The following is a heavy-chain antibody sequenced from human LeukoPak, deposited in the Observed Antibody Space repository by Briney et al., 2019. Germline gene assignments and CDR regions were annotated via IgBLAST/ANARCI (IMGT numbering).Heavy chain of an antibody. V-gene: IGHV1-2*02. Sequence: GASVKVSCKASGYTFTGYYIHWVRQAPGQGLEWMGWINPNSGGTNYAQNFQGRVTMTSDTSIATTYMELSRPTSDDTAQYYCAREGHCSGGSCLDFWGQGTLVTVSS. CDR2: INPNSGGT. D-gene: IGHD2-15*01. CDR3: AREGHCSGGSCLDF. J-gene: IGHJ4*02. CDR1: GYTFTGYY.